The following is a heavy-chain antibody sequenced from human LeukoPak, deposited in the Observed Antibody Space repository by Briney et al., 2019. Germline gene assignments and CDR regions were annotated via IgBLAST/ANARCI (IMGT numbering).Heavy chain of an antibody. D-gene: IGHD3-22*01. CDR1: GGSISSYY. CDR3: ARGADSSGYYSIFYFDY. Sequence: SETLSLTCTVSGGSISSYYWNWIRQPPGKGLEWIGYIYYSGSTNYNPSLKSRVTISVDTSKNQFSLKMSSVTAADTAVYYCARGADSSGYYSIFYFDYWGQGTLVTVSS. CDR2: IYYSGST. V-gene: IGHV4-59*01. J-gene: IGHJ4*02.